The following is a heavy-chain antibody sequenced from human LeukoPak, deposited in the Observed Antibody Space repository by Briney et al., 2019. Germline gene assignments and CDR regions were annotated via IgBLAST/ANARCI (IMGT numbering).Heavy chain of an antibody. CDR2: ISAYNGNT. Sequence: ASVKVSCKASGFTFTSYDINWVRQAPGQGLEWMGWISAYNGNTNYAQKLQGRVTMTTDTSTSTAYMELRSLRSDDTAVYYCARVVVVAATQDYWGQGTLVTVSS. D-gene: IGHD2-15*01. CDR1: GFTFTSYD. V-gene: IGHV1-18*01. CDR3: ARVVVVAATQDY. J-gene: IGHJ4*02.